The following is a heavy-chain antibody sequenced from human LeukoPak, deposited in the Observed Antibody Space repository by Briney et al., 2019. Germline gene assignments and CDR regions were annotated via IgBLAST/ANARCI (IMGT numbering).Heavy chain of an antibody. V-gene: IGHV4-31*03. CDR1: GGSISSGGYY. J-gene: IGHJ3*02. CDR3: AREAVMGNAFDI. D-gene: IGHD3-16*01. CDR2: IYYSGST. Sequence: PSQTLSLTCTVSGGSISSGGYYWSWIRQHPGTGLEWIGYIYYSGSTYYNPSLKSRVTISVDTSKNQFSLKLSSVTAADTAVYYCAREAVMGNAFDIWGQGTMVTVSS.